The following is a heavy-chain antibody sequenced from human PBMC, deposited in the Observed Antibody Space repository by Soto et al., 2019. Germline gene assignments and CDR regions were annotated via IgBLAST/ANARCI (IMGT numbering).Heavy chain of an antibody. J-gene: IGHJ5*02. Sequence: LRLSCAASGLTFSSYSMNWVRQAPGKGLEWVSYISSSSSTIYYADSVKGRFTISRDNAKNSLYLQMNSLRAEDTAVYYCARVDPPAKSWGQGTLVTVSS. CDR1: GLTFSSYS. D-gene: IGHD2-2*01. CDR3: ARVDPPAKS. CDR2: ISSSSSTI. V-gene: IGHV3-48*04.